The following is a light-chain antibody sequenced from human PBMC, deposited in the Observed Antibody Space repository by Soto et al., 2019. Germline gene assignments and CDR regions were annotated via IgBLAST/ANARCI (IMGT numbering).Light chain of an antibody. CDR1: QGISNY. V-gene: IGKV1-9*01. Sequence: DIQLTQSPSFLSESVGDRVTITCRASQGISNYLAWYQQKPGKAPQLLIYAASTLQSGVPSRFSGSGSGTEFTLTISSLQPEDFATYFCQQPNSSPFTFGPGTKVDIK. CDR3: QQPNSSPFT. J-gene: IGKJ3*01. CDR2: AAS.